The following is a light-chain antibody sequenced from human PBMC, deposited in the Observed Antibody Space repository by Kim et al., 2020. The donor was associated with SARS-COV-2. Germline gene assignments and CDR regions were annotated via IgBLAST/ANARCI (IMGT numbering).Light chain of an antibody. J-gene: IGKJ3*01. V-gene: IGKV2-30*01. CDR2: KVS. CDR3: MQGTHWPFT. Sequence: ATITCRSRQSLVYSDGNIYLNWFHQRTGHSPRRLIYKVSNRDSGVPDRFSGSGSGTDFTLQISRVEAEDVEVYYCMQGTHWPFTFGPGTKVDIK. CDR1: QSLVYSDGNIY.